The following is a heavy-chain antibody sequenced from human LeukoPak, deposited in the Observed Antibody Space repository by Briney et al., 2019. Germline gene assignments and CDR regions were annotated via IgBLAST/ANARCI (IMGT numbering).Heavy chain of an antibody. J-gene: IGHJ3*02. CDR1: GFTFSTYS. CDR2: IGGSSTSI. Sequence: GGSLRLSCAASGFTFSTYSMNWVRQAPGKGLEWVSSIGGSSTSIYYADSVKGRFTISRDNAKSSLHLQMNSLRAEDAAVYYCAGELGGDYGEAFDIWGQGTMVTVSS. CDR3: AGELGGDYGEAFDI. V-gene: IGHV3-21*01. D-gene: IGHD4-17*01.